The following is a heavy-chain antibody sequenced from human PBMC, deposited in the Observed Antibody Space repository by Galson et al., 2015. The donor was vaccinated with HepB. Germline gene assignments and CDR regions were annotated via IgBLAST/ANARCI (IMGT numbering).Heavy chain of an antibody. Sequence: SLRLSCAASGFTFSTFVMIWVRQAPGKGLEWVSLISTAGGNTYYADSVKGRFTISRDNSKNTLYLQINSLRAEDTAVYYCAKAGLDFWGAIDYWGQGTLVTVSS. J-gene: IGHJ4*02. D-gene: IGHD3-3*01. CDR3: AKAGLDFWGAIDY. CDR1: GFTFSTFV. CDR2: ISTAGGNT. V-gene: IGHV3-23*01.